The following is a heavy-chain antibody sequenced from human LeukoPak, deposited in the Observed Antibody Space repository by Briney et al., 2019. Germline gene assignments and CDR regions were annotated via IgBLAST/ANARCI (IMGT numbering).Heavy chain of an antibody. CDR3: ARGIYCSSTSCYYYYYYMDV. J-gene: IGHJ6*03. D-gene: IGHD2-2*01. CDR1: GGPISSYY. V-gene: IGHV4-4*07. Sequence: PSETLSLTCTVSGGPISSYYWSWIRQPAGKGLEWIARIYTSGSTNYKPSLKSRVTMSVDTSKNQFSLKMSSVTAADTAVYYCARGIYCSSTSCYYYYYYMDVWGKGTTVTVSS. CDR2: IYTSGST.